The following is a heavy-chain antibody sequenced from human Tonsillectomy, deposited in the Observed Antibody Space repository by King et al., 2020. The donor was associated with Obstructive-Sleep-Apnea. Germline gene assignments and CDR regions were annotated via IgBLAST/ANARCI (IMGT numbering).Heavy chain of an antibody. J-gene: IGHJ4*02. V-gene: IGHV3-11*06. CDR1: GFTFNDYY. Sequence: VQLVESGGGLVKPGGSLRLSCAASGFTFNDYYMTWIRQAPGKGLEWVSYISSSSGYTNYADSVKGRFTISRDNPKNSLYLQMNSLRAEDTAVYFCVGGKQLVRGDCWGQGTLVTVSS. CDR3: VGGKQLVRGDC. D-gene: IGHD6-6*01. CDR2: ISSSSGYT.